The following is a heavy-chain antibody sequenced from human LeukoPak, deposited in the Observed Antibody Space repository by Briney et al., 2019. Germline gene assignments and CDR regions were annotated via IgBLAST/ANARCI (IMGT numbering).Heavy chain of an antibody. CDR2: TYYRSKWYY. V-gene: IGHV6-1*01. Sequence: SQTLSLTCAISGDSGAWNWIRQSPSRGLEWLGRTYYRSKWYYHYAVSVKSRITINPDTSKNQFSLRLKSVTPEDTAVYYCASYDSNGYYIAYWGQGTLVTVSS. CDR1: GDSGA. J-gene: IGHJ4*02. D-gene: IGHD3-22*01. CDR3: ASYDSNGYYIAY.